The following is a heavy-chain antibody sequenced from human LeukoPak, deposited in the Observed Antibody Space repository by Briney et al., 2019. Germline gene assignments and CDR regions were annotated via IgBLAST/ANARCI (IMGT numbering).Heavy chain of an antibody. CDR3: AVDNDSTGYYFSMDV. D-gene: IGHD3-22*01. J-gene: IGHJ6*03. CDR2: ISYSGST. CDR1: GGSTSNYY. V-gene: IGHV4-59*01. Sequence: SETLSLTCSVSGGSTSNYYWSWIRQTPGKGLEWIGYISYSGSTNYNPSLKGRVTISVDTSKNHFSLKLSSVTAADTAVYYCAVDNDSTGYYFSMDVWGKGTTVTVSS.